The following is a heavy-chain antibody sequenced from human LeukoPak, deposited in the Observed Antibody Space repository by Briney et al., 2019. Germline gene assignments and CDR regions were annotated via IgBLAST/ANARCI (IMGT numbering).Heavy chain of an antibody. D-gene: IGHD3-9*01. J-gene: IGHJ4*02. V-gene: IGHV3-21*01. CDR3: ARGHYDVLAASYKWTPDY. Sequence: GGSLRLSCAASGFTFNTFNMNWVPQAPGKGLEWVSSITSGGGYIYYADSVKGRFTTSRDNAKNSLSLQLNTQRVEDTAVYYCARGHYDVLAASYKWTPDYWGQGTLVTVSS. CDR1: GFTFNTFN. CDR2: ITSGGGYI.